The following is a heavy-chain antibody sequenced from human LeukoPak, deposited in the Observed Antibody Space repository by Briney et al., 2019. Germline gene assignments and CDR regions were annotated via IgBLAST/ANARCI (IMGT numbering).Heavy chain of an antibody. CDR3: AREGGYCSGGSCPFYY. CDR1: GFTFSNYW. CDR2: TNIDGSST. V-gene: IGHV3-74*01. D-gene: IGHD2-15*01. J-gene: IGHJ4*02. Sequence: GGSLRLSCAASGFTFSNYWMHWVRQAPGKGLVWVSRTNIDGSSTSHADSVKGRFTISRDNAKHTLYLHMNSLTAEDTAVYYCAREGGYCSGGSCPFYYWGQGTLVTVSS.